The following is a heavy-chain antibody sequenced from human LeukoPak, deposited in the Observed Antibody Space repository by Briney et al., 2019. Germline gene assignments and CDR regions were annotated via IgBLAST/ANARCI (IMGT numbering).Heavy chain of an antibody. CDR1: GFTFSSYG. V-gene: IGHV3-30*18. D-gene: IGHD2-8*02. CDR2: ISYDGSNK. CDR3: AKGRVVYAIINAFDI. Sequence: GGSLRLSCAASGFTFSSYGMHGVRQAPGKGLEGVAVISYDGSNKYYADSVKGRFTISRDNSKNTLYLQMNSLRAEDTAAYYCAKGRVVYAIINAFDIWGQGTMVTVSS. J-gene: IGHJ3*02.